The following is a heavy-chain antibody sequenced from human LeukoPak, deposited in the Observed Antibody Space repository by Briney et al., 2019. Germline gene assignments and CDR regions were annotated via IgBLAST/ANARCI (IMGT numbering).Heavy chain of an antibody. J-gene: IGHJ5*02. V-gene: IGHV4-4*07. CDR2: IYTSGST. CDR3: ARDQDCSSTSCYEWGVNNWFDP. D-gene: IGHD2-2*01. CDR1: GGSISSYY. Sequence: SETLSLTCTVSGGSISSYYWSWIRQPAGKGLEWIGRIYTSGSTNYNPSLKSRVTMSVDTSKNQFSLKLSSVTAADTAVYYCARDQDCSSTSCYEWGVNNWFDPWGQGTLVTVSS.